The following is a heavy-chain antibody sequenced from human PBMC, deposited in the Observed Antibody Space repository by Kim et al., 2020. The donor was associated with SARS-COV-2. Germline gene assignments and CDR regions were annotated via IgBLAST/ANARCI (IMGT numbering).Heavy chain of an antibody. Sequence: SVKVSCKASGGTFSSYAISWVRQAPGQGLEWMGGIIPIFGTANYAQKFQGRVTITADESTSTAYMELSSLRSEDTAVYYCAVLEPSLAARFDPWGQGTLVTVSS. CDR3: AVLEPSLAARFDP. CDR2: IIPIFGTA. V-gene: IGHV1-69*13. D-gene: IGHD2-15*01. J-gene: IGHJ5*02. CDR1: GGTFSSYA.